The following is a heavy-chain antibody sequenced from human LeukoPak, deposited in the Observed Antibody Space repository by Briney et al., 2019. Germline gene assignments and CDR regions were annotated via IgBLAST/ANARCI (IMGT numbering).Heavy chain of an antibody. J-gene: IGHJ4*02. Sequence: GGSLRLSCAASGFTFNSYSMNWVRQAPGKGLEWVSYISSSSSTIYYADSVKGRFTISRDNAKNSLYLQMNSLRAEDTAVYYCARDDYDFWSGYPFYWGQGTLVTVSS. CDR1: GFTFNSYS. V-gene: IGHV3-48*01. D-gene: IGHD3-3*01. CDR3: ARDDYDFWSGYPFY. CDR2: ISSSSSTI.